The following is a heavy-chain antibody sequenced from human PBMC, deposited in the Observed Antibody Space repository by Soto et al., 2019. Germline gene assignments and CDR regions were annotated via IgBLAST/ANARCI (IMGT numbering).Heavy chain of an antibody. V-gene: IGHV4-34*01. D-gene: IGHD6-19*01. CDR1: GGSFSGYY. CDR3: ARGVGAVAGVYFDL. J-gene: IGHJ2*01. CDR2: INHSGST. Sequence: QVQLQQWGAGLLKPSETLSLTCAVYGGSFSGYYWSWIRQPPGKGLEWIGEINHSGSTNYNPSLKSRVAISVDTSKNQFSLKLSSVADADTAVYYCARGVGAVAGVYFDLWGRGTLVTVSS.